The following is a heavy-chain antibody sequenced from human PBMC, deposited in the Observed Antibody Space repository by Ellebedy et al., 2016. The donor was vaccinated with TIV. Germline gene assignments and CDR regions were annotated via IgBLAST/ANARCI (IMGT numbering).Heavy chain of an antibody. D-gene: IGHD6-19*01. CDR3: AKDIGTGIAVARIGFDY. CDR1: GFTFSSYG. CDR2: ISYDGSNK. V-gene: IGHV3-30*18. Sequence: GGSLRLXCAASGFTFSSYGMHWVRQAPGKGLEWVAVISYDGSNKYYADSVKGRFTISRDNSKNTLYLQMNSLRAEDTAVYYCAKDIGTGIAVARIGFDYWGQGTLVTVSS. J-gene: IGHJ4*02.